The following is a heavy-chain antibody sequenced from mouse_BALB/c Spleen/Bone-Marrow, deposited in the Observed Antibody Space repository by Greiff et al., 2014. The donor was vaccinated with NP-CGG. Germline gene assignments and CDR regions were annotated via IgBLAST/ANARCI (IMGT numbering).Heavy chain of an antibody. J-gene: IGHJ1*01. CDR3: ARYYNYYCDV. Sequence: QVQLKQSGAEVVKPGASVRLSCKTSGYTFTNYWMHWVKQRPGQGLEWIGDINPSNGRATYSEKFKSKATLTVDTSSSTAYMQLSSLTSEDSAVYYCARYYNYYCDVWGAGTTVTVSS. D-gene: IGHD1-1*01. CDR1: GYTFTNYW. V-gene: IGHV1S81*02. CDR2: INPSNGRA.